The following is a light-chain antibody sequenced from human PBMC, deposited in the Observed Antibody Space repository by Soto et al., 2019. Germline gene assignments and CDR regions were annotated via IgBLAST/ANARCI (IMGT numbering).Light chain of an antibody. J-gene: IGLJ2*01. CDR3: CSFTGGYTLDIV. CDR1: SSDVGAYNY. V-gene: IGLV2-11*01. CDR2: EVG. Sequence: QSALTQPRSVSGSPGQSVTISCTGTSSDVGAYNYVSWYQHHPGKAPKLIIYEVGQRPSGVPDRFSGSKSGNTASLTISGLQPEDEADYYCCSFTGGYTLDIVFGGGTKLTVL.